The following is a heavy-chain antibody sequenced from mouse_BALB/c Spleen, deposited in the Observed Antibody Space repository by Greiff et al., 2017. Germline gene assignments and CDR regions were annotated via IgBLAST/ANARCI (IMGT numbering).Heavy chain of an antibody. J-gene: IGHJ3*01. CDR2: IYPGSGST. CDR1: GYNFTSYW. D-gene: IGHD1-1*01. Sequence: QVQLQQPGAELVKPGTSVKLSCKASGYNFTSYWINWVKLRPGQGLEWIGDIYPGSGSTNYNEKFKSKATLTVDTSSSTAYMQLSSLASEDSALYYCARSYDGSSLGFAYWGQGTLVTVSA. V-gene: IGHV1-55*01. CDR3: ARSYDGSSLGFAY.